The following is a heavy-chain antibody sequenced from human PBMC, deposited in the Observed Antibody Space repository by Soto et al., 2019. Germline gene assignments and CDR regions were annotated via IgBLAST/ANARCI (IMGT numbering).Heavy chain of an antibody. V-gene: IGHV1-2*04. J-gene: IGHJ3*02. CDR1: GYTFTGYY. D-gene: IGHD2-2*01. Sequence: ASVKVSCKASGYTFTGYYMHWVRQAPGQGLEWMGWINPNGGGTNYAQKFQGWVTRTRDTSISTAYMELSRLRSDDTAVYYCARVRYCSSTSCHDAFDIWGQGTMVTVSS. CDR3: ARVRYCSSTSCHDAFDI. CDR2: INPNGGGT.